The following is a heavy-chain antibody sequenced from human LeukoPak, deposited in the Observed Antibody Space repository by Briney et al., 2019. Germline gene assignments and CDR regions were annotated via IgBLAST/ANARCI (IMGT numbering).Heavy chain of an antibody. D-gene: IGHD3-10*01. CDR1: GFTFSSYA. V-gene: IGHV3-30-3*01. CDR3: VRELSGSRDF. Sequence: GRSLRLSCAASGFTFSSYAMHWVRQAPGKGLEWVAVISYDGSNKYYADSVKGRFTISRYNAKNTVYLQMNSLRADDTAVYYCVRELSGSRDFWGQGTMVTVSS. J-gene: IGHJ3*01. CDR2: ISYDGSNK.